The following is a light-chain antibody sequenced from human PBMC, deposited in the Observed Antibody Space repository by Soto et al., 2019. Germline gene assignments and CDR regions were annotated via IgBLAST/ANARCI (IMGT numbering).Light chain of an antibody. V-gene: IGKV1-27*01. J-gene: IGKJ1*01. Sequence: DLQMTQSPSSLSASVGDRVTITCRASQGISYHVAWYQQKPGKVPKLLIYGASTLRSGVPSRFSGSGSGTEFTLTISSLQPDDFATYYCQQYKSYSSWTFGQGTKVDI. CDR3: QQYKSYSSWT. CDR1: QGISYH. CDR2: GAS.